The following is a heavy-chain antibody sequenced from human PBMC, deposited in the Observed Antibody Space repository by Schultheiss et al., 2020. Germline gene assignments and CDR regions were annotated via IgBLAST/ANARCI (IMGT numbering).Heavy chain of an antibody. Sequence: GGSLRLSCAASGFTFSSYGMHWVRQAPGKGLEWVAVISYDGSNKYYADSVKGRFTISRDNSKNTLYLQMNSLKTEDTAVYYCASRRGAFDIWGQGTMVTVSS. CDR3: ASRRGAFDI. CDR1: GFTFSSYG. V-gene: IGHV3-30*03. J-gene: IGHJ3*02. D-gene: IGHD1-14*01. CDR2: ISYDGSNK.